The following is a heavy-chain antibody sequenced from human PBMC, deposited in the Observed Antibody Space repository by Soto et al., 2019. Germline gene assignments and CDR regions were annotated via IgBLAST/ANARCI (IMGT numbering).Heavy chain of an antibody. Sequence: PSETLSLTCSVSGVSINGGDYCWSWIRQSPGRGLEWIGSIYYSGSTYYNPSLKSRVTISVDTSKNQFSLKLSSVTAADTAVYYCARDLLTNYFDYWGQGTLVTVSS. V-gene: IGHV4-30-4*01. CDR1: GVSINGGDYC. CDR3: ARDLLTNYFDY. D-gene: IGHD7-27*01. CDR2: IYYSGST. J-gene: IGHJ4*02.